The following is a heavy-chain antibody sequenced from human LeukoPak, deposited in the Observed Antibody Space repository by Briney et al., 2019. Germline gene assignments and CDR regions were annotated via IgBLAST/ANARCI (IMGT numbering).Heavy chain of an antibody. V-gene: IGHV3-23*01. CDR2: ISGSGGST. CDR3: AKDGDILTGYPYYFDY. Sequence: GGSLRLSCAASGFTFSSYAMSWVRQAPGKGLEWVSGISGSGGSTYYADSVKGRFTISRDNSKNTLYLQMNSLRAEDTVVYYCAKDGDILTGYPYYFDYWGQGTLVTVSS. D-gene: IGHD3-9*01. J-gene: IGHJ4*02. CDR1: GFTFSSYA.